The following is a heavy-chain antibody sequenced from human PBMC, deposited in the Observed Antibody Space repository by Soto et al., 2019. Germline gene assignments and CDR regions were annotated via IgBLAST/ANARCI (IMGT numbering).Heavy chain of an antibody. V-gene: IGHV3-23*01. CDR1: GFTFSSYA. J-gene: IGHJ4*02. CDR2: ISGSGGST. Sequence: PGGSLRLSCAASGFTFSSYAMSWVRQAPGKGLEWVSAISGSGGSTYYADSVKGRFTISRDNSKNTLYLQMNSLRAEDTAVYYCAKDSDFIYYGSGSAYWVALDYWGQGTLVTVSS. CDR3: AKDSDFIYYGSGSAYWVALDY. D-gene: IGHD3-10*01.